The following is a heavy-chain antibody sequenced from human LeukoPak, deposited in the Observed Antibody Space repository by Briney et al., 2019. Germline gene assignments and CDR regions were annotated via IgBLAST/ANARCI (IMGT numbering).Heavy chain of an antibody. Sequence: SETLSLTCTIYGGSFSADYWSWIRQPPGKGLEWIGYMYYSGNTNYNPSLKSRVTISVDTSKNQFSLKLSSVTAADTAAYYCARDERGGSSSDIWGQGTMVTVSS. V-gene: IGHV4-59*08. J-gene: IGHJ3*02. D-gene: IGHD6-13*01. CDR2: MYYSGNT. CDR3: ARDERGGSSSDI. CDR1: GGSFSADY.